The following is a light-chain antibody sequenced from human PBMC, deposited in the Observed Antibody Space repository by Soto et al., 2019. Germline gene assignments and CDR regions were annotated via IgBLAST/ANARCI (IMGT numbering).Light chain of an antibody. CDR3: QQYYSYPQT. Sequence: AIRMTQSPSSLSASTGDRVTITCRASQGISSYLAWYQQEPGKAPKLLVYAACTLQSGVPSRFSGSGSGTDFTLTISCLQSEDFATYYCQQYYSYPQTFGQGTKVDI. V-gene: IGKV1-8*01. J-gene: IGKJ1*01. CDR1: QGISSY. CDR2: AAC.